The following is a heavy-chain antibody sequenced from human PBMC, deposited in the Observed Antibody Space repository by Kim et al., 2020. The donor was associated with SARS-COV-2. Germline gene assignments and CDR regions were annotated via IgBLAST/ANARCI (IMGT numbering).Heavy chain of an antibody. CDR2: ISGNGEST. CDR3: TGDIYYYDSSGYSRWGY. D-gene: IGHD3-22*01. Sequence: GGSLRLSCAASGFTFSRYGMTWVRQAPGKGLEWVSAISGNGESTHYADSVKGRFTVSRDNSKNTVYLQMNSLRAEDTAVYYCTGDIYYYDSSGYSRWGYWGQGTLVSVSS. J-gene: IGHJ4*02. CDR1: GFTFSRYG. V-gene: IGHV3-23*01.